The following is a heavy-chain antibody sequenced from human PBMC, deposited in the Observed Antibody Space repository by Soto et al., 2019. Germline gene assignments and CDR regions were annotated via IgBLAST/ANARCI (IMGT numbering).Heavy chain of an antibody. CDR3: ARGEYIVVVPAAIHGYYYYYGMDV. V-gene: IGHV1-69*13. CDR1: GGTFSSYA. D-gene: IGHD2-2*02. Sequence: ASVKVSCKASGGTFSSYAISWVRQAPGQGLEWMGGIIPIFGTANYAQKFQGRVTITADESTSTAYMELSSLRSEDTAVYYCARGEYIVVVPAAIHGYYYYYGMDVWGQGTTVTVSS. CDR2: IIPIFGTA. J-gene: IGHJ6*02.